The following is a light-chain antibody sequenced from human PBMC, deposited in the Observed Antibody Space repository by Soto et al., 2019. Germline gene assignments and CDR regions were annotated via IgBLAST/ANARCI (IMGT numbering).Light chain of an antibody. Sequence: EIVMTQSGAAVSVSPGERATLSCRASQSVSSNLAWYQQKPGQAPRLLIYGASNRATGIPDRFSGSGSGTDFTLTISRLEPEDFAVYYCQQYGSSGTFGQGTKVDIK. V-gene: IGKV3-20*01. J-gene: IGKJ1*01. CDR2: GAS. CDR1: QSVSSN. CDR3: QQYGSSGT.